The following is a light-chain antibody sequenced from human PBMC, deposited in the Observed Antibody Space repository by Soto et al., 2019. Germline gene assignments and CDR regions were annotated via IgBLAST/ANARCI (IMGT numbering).Light chain of an antibody. V-gene: IGKV1-27*01. CDR2: AAS. CDR1: HGISNY. J-gene: IGKJ1*01. CDR3: QKYNSAHWT. Sequence: DIQMTQSPSSLSASVGDRVTITCRASHGISNYLAWYQQKPGKVPKLLIYAASTLQSGVPSRFSGSGSGTDFTLTISSLQPEDVATYYCQKYNSAHWTFGQGTKVEIK.